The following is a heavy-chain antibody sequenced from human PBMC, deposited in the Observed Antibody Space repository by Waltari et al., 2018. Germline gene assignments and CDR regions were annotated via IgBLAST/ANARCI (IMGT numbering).Heavy chain of an antibody. J-gene: IGHJ4*02. V-gene: IGHV3-21*02. Sequence: EVQLVESGGGLVKPGGSLTLACEASGFPFNSVSMTWVRQAPGKGLEWLSTIASGSDYIFYAVSVRGRFTISRDNARSTVNLRMNSLRTEDTAVYYCVKGGYIISDYWGQGIQVIVSS. CDR2: IASGSDYI. CDR1: GFPFNSVS. CDR3: VKGGYIISDY. D-gene: IGHD3-22*01.